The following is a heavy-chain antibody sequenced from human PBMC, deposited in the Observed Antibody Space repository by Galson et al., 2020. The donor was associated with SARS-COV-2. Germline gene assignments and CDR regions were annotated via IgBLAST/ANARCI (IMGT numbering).Heavy chain of an antibody. Sequence: TGGSLRLSCAASGFTFSSYGMHWVRQAPGKGLEWVAVIWYDGSNKYYADSVKGRFTISRDNSKNTLYLQMSSLRAEDTAVYYCARIPMSTFGGVIDPGYYGMDVWGQGTTATVSS. CDR1: GFTFSSYG. D-gene: IGHD3-16*02. V-gene: IGHV3-33*01. J-gene: IGHJ6*02. CDR2: IWYDGSNK. CDR3: ARIPMSTFGGVIDPGYYGMDV.